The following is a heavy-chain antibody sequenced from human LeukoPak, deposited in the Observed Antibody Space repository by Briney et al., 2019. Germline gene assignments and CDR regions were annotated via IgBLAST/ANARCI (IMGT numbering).Heavy chain of an antibody. CDR1: GFTFSSYG. CDR3: AKGDGSGWYFDY. J-gene: IGHJ4*02. V-gene: IGHV3-23*01. CDR2: ISGSGGST. D-gene: IGHD6-19*01. Sequence: QPGGSLRLSCAASGFTFSSYGMSWVRQAPGKGLEWVSAISGSGGSTYYADSVKGRFTISRDNSKNTLYLQMNSLRAEDTAVYYCAKGDGSGWYFDYWGQGALVTVSS.